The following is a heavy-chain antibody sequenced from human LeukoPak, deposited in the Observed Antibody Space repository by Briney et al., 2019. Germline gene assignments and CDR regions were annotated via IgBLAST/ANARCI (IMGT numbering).Heavy chain of an antibody. CDR3: AKDGTMIVVVFDY. J-gene: IGHJ4*02. CDR2: ISGSGGST. CDR1: GFTFTSYA. V-gene: IGHV3-23*01. D-gene: IGHD3-22*01. Sequence: GGSLRLSCAASGFTFTSYAMSWVRQAPGKGLEWVSAISGSGGSTYYADSVKGRFTISRDNSKNTLYLQMNSLRAEDTAVYYCAKDGTMIVVVFDYWGQGTLVTVSS.